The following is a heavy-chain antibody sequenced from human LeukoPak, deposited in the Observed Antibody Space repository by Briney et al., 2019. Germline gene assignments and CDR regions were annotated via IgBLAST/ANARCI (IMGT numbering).Heavy chain of an antibody. CDR2: IYYSGST. D-gene: IGHD4-17*01. V-gene: IGHV4-59*08. CDR3: AGYATTVTTSDY. CDR1: GGSISGYY. J-gene: IGHJ4*02. Sequence: SETLSLTCTVSGGSISGYYWSWIRQPPGKGLEWIGFIYYSGSTNYNPSLKSRVTISVDTSKNQFSLKLSSVSAADTAVYYCAGYATTVTTSDYWGQGTLVTVSS.